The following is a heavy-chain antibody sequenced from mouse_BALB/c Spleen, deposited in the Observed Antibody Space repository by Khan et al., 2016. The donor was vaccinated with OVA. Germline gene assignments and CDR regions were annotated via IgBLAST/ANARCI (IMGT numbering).Heavy chain of an antibody. V-gene: IGHV9-3-1*01. CDR1: GHTFTKYG. J-gene: IGHJ4*01. Sequence: QIQLVQSGPELKKPGETVKLSCKASGHTFTKYGMNWVKQAPGKGLKWMGWINTYTGEPAYADDFNGRFAFSLDTSASTAYLQINNLKNEDTATYFCARPPYFAYVLDNWGQGTSVTVSS. CDR2: INTYTGEP. D-gene: IGHD2-10*01. CDR3: ARPPYFAYVLDN.